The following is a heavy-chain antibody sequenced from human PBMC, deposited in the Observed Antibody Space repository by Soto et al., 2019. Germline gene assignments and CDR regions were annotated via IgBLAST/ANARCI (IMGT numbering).Heavy chain of an antibody. J-gene: IGHJ3*02. CDR1: GCSISSGGYY. CDR2: IYYSGST. Sequence: SETLSLTCTFSGCSISSGGYYLSWIRQHPGKGLEWIGYIYYSGSTYYNPSLKSRVTISVDTSKSQFSLKLSSVTAADTAVYYCARVGHDILTGYPDAFDIWGQGTMVTVSS. D-gene: IGHD3-9*01. CDR3: ARVGHDILTGYPDAFDI. V-gene: IGHV4-31*03.